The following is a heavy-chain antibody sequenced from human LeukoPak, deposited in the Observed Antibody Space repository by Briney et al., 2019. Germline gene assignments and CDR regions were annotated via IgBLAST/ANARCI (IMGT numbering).Heavy chain of an antibody. J-gene: IGHJ5*02. CDR3: ARGMTTGPDP. CDR2: IYYSGST. D-gene: IGHD4-17*01. Sequence: SETLSLTCTVSGGSISSYSWSWIRQPPGKGLEWIGYIYYSGSTNYNPSLKSQLTISVDTSKNQFSLNLSSVAAADTAVYYCARGMTTGPDPWGQGTLVTVSS. CDR1: GGSISSYS. V-gene: IGHV4-59*08.